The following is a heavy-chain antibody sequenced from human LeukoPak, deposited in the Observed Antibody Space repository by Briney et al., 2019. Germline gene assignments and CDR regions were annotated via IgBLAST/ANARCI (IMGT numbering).Heavy chain of an antibody. CDR1: GFIFSPYA. CDR3: AKEEDWNYDY. D-gene: IGHD1-7*01. V-gene: IGHV3-23*01. CDR2: IAGGDDR. J-gene: IGHJ4*02. Sequence: GGSLRLSCAASGFIFSPYAMSWVRQAPGKGLEWVAGIAGGDDRFYADSVKGRFTISRDNSKNTLYLQMNSLRAEDTAVYYCAKEEDWNYDYWGQGTLVTVSS.